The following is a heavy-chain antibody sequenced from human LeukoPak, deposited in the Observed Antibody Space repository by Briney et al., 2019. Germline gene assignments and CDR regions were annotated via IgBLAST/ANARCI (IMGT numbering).Heavy chain of an antibody. CDR3: AKVQIGRSYGSPFDY. CDR2: ISGSGGST. J-gene: IGHJ4*02. CDR1: GFTFSGYA. Sequence: PGGSLRLSCAASGFTFSGYAMSWVRRAPGKGLEWVSAISGSGGSTYYADSVKGRFTISRDNSKNTLYLQMNSLRAEDTAVYYCAKVQIGRSYGSPFDYWGQGTLVTVSS. D-gene: IGHD5-18*01. V-gene: IGHV3-23*01.